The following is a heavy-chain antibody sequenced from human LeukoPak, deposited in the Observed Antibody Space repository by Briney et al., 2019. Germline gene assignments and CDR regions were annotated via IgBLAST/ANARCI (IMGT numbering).Heavy chain of an antibody. V-gene: IGHV3-74*01. D-gene: IGHD2-15*01. Sequence: GGSLRLSCAASGFTFSSYWMHWVRQAPGKGLVWVSRINSDGSSTSYADSVKGRFTISRDNSKNTLYLQMNSLRAEDTAVYYCARQYCSGGSCYDYWGQGTLVTVSS. J-gene: IGHJ4*02. CDR2: INSDGSST. CDR3: ARQYCSGGSCYDY. CDR1: GFTFSSYW.